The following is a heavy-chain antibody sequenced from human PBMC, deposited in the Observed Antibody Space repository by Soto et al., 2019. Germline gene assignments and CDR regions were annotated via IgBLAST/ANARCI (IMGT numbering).Heavy chain of an antibody. V-gene: IGHV3-23*01. D-gene: IGHD3-3*01. Sequence: GGSLRLSCAASGFTFSSYAMSWVRQAPGKGLEWVSAISGSGGSTYYADSVKGRFTISRDNSKNTLYLQMNSLRAEDTAVYYCAKDKWSDFWSGYYTLGFDDWGQGALVTVSS. CDR1: GFTFSSYA. J-gene: IGHJ4*02. CDR2: ISGSGGST. CDR3: AKDKWSDFWSGYYTLGFDD.